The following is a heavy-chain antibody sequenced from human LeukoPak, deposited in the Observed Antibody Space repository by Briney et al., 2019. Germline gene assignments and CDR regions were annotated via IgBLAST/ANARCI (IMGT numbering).Heavy chain of an antibody. D-gene: IGHD7-27*01. CDR3: ATRKLGNDY. Sequence: PSETLSLTCNVSGESISSHYWSWTRQSPGKGLEWIGYIYYTETSYNPSLKSRVTISADTSKNQFSLKLYSVTAADTAVYYCATRKLGNDYWGQGTLVTVSS. CDR2: IYYTET. J-gene: IGHJ4*02. CDR1: GESISSHY. V-gene: IGHV4-59*11.